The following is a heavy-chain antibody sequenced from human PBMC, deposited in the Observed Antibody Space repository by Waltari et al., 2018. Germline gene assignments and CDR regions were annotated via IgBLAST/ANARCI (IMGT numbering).Heavy chain of an antibody. CDR3: ARWDASGRYYGD. D-gene: IGHD3-22*01. V-gene: IGHV4-59*08. J-gene: IGHJ4*02. Sequence: QVQLQESGPGLLKPSETLSLTCSVSGLSISSDFWNWIRQPPGKGLEWIGYIHHSGNTKCNPSLKSRVTMSVDTSKSQFSLRLTSVTAADTAVYYCARWDASGRYYGDWGQGTPVTVSS. CDR1: GLSISSDF. CDR2: IHHSGNT.